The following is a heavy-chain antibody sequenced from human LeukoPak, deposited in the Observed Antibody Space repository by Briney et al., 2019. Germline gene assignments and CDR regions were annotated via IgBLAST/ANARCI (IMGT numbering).Heavy chain of an antibody. J-gene: IGHJ4*02. D-gene: IGHD3-3*01. CDR2: LNHSGST. Sequence: SETLSLTCAVYGGSFSGYYWSWIRQPPGKGLEWIGELNHSGSTNYNPSLKSRVTISVDTSKNQFSLKLSSVTAADTAVYYCARVKQGTHYDFWSGYYYYFDYWGQGTLATVSS. V-gene: IGHV4-34*01. CDR3: ARVKQGTHYDFWSGYYYYFDY. CDR1: GGSFSGYY.